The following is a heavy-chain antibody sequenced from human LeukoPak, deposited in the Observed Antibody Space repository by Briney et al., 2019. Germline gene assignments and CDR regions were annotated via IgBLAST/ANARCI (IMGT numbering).Heavy chain of an antibody. CDR1: GYTFSSYA. CDR2: IKSKTDGGTT. CDR3: TTDTRWFGELLYSDY. J-gene: IGHJ4*02. D-gene: IGHD3-10*01. Sequence: GGSLRLSCAASGYTFSSYAMSWVRQAPGKGLEWVGRIKSKTDGGTTDYAAPVKGRFTISRDDSKNTLYLQMNSLKTEDTAVYYCTTDTRWFGELLYSDYWGQGTLVTVSS. V-gene: IGHV3-15*01.